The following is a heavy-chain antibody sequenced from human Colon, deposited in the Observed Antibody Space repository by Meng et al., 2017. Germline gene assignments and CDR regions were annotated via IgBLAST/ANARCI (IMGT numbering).Heavy chain of an antibody. D-gene: IGHD1-26*01. CDR3: AKDGGGGDLLSNFDH. Sequence: SLKTSCAASGFTFNDYAMHWVRQAPGKGLEWVSGISWNSGRIAYADSVKGRFTISRDNAKNSLYLQMNSLRVEDTAIYYCAKDGGGGDLLSNFDHWGQGTLVTVSS. CDR2: ISWNSGRI. J-gene: IGHJ4*02. V-gene: IGHV3-9*01. CDR1: GFTFNDYA.